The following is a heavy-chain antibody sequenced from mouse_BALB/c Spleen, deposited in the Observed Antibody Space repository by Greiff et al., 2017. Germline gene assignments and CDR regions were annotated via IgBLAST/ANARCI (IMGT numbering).Heavy chain of an antibody. CDR3: ARHEGLLRGPAWFAY. J-gene: IGHJ3*01. D-gene: IGHD1-1*01. Sequence: EVKLVESGGGLVQPGGSLKLSCAASGFTFSSYTMSWVRQTPEKRLEWVAYISNGGGSTYYPDTVKGRFTISRDNAKNTLYLQMSSLKSEDTAMYYCARHEGLLRGPAWFAYWGQGTLVTVSA. V-gene: IGHV5-12-2*01. CDR1: GFTFSSYT. CDR2: ISNGGGST.